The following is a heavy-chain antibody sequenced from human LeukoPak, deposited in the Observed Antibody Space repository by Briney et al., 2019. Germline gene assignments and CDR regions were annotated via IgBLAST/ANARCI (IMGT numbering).Heavy chain of an antibody. CDR3: AKDRYSNYGNWFDP. J-gene: IGHJ5*02. V-gene: IGHV3-23*01. Sequence: PGGSLRLSCAASGFTFSNYAMNWVRQAPGKGLEWVSGISGSGGSTYYADSVKGRFTISRDNSKNTLYLQLISLRAEDTAVYYCAKDRYSNYGNWFDPWGQGTRVSVFS. D-gene: IGHD4-11*01. CDR2: ISGSGGST. CDR1: GFTFSNYA.